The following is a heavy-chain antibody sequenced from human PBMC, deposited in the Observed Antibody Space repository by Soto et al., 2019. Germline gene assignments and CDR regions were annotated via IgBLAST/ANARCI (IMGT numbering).Heavy chain of an antibody. J-gene: IGHJ3*02. V-gene: IGHV4-39*01. D-gene: IGHD6-13*01. Sequence: QLQLQESGPGLVKPSETLSLTCTVSGGSISSSSYYWGWIRQPPGKGLEWIGSIYYSGSTYYNPSFNCLVTLSVPPSKNQFSLKLSSVTPADPAVYYRARRGVSHVNAFDIWGQGTMVTVSS. CDR3: ARRGVSHVNAFDI. CDR2: IYYSGST. CDR1: GGSISSSSYY.